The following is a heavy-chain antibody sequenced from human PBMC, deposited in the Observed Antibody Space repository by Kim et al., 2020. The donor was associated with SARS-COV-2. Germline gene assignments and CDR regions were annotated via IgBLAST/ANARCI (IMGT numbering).Heavy chain of an antibody. CDR3: ARGAEIYYDSSGPLA. D-gene: IGHD3-22*01. J-gene: IGHJ5*02. CDR2: IWYDGSNQ. V-gene: IGHV3-33*01. Sequence: GGSLRLSCVASGFTFSNYAMHWVRQAPGKGLEWVAVIWYDGSNQYYADSVKGRFTISRDNSKNTLYLQMNSLRAEDTAVYYCARGAEIYYDSSGPLAWGQGTLVTVSS. CDR1: GFTFSNYA.